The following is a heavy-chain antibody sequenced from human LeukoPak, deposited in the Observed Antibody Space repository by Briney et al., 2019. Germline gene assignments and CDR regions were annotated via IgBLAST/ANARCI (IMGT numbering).Heavy chain of an antibody. D-gene: IGHD6-19*01. CDR2: INPSGGST. CDR1: GSTFTSYY. CDR3: AREWGLREQWLDYFDY. Sequence: GASVKVSCKASGSTFTSYYMHWVRQAPGQGLEWMGIINPSGGSTSYAQKFQGRVTMTRGTSTSAVYMELSSLRSEDTAVYYCAREWGLREQWLDYFDYWGQGTLVTVSS. J-gene: IGHJ4*02. V-gene: IGHV1-46*01.